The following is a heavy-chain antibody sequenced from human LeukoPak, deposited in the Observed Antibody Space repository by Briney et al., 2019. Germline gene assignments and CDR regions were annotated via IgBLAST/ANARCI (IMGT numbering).Heavy chain of an antibody. J-gene: IGHJ4*02. V-gene: IGHV4-34*01. CDR3: ARHLIRYFVRVFDY. Sequence: SETLSLTCAVYGGSFSDYYWSWIRQPPGKGLEWIGDTYDSGSTNYNSSPKSRVTISLDTSKNQFSLKLSSVTAADTAVYYCARHLIRYFVRVFDYWGQGTLVTVSS. CDR2: TYDSGST. D-gene: IGHD3-9*01. CDR1: GGSFSDYY.